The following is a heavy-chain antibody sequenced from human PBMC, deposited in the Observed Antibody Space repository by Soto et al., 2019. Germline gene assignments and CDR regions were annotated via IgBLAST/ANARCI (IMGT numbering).Heavy chain of an antibody. CDR1: GGTFSSYT. CDR3: ARGPYYYDSSGAWFQH. D-gene: IGHD3-22*01. J-gene: IGHJ1*01. V-gene: IGHV1-69*13. CDR2: IIPIFGTA. Sequence: ASVTVSCKASGGTFSSYTIIWVRQAPGQGLEWMGRIIPIFGTANYAQKFQGRVTITADESTSTAYMELSSLRSEDAAVYYCARGPYYYDSSGAWFQHWGQGTLVTVSS.